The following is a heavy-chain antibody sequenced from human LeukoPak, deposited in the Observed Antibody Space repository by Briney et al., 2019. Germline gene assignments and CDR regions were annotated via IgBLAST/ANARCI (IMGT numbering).Heavy chain of an antibody. D-gene: IGHD6-13*01. CDR2: INPNSGGT. V-gene: IGHV1-2*02. J-gene: IGHJ6*02. Sequence: GASVKVSCKASGYTFTGYYMHWVRQAPEQGLEWMGWINPNSGGTNYAQKFQGRVTMTRDTSISTAYMELSRLRSDDTAVYYCARAGYSSSWYYYYGMDVWGQGTTVTVSS. CDR3: ARAGYSSSWYYYYGMDV. CDR1: GYTFTGYY.